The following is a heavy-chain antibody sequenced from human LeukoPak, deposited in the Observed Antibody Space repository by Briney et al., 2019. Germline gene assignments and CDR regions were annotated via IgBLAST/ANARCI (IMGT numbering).Heavy chain of an antibody. Sequence: SETLSLTCAVYGGSFSGYYWSWIRQPPGKGLEWIGEINHSGSTNYNPSLKSRVTISVDTSKNQFSLKLSSVTAADTAVYYCARDRQQWLAGDAFDIWGQGTMVTVSS. CDR2: INHSGST. J-gene: IGHJ3*02. CDR1: GGSFSGYY. CDR3: ARDRQQWLAGDAFDI. V-gene: IGHV4-34*01. D-gene: IGHD6-19*01.